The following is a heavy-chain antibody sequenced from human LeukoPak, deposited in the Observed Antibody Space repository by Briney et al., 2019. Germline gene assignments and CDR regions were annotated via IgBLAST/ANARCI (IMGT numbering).Heavy chain of an antibody. D-gene: IGHD4-11*01. CDR2: IIPIFGTA. CDR3: ARDLSTVTPRFSRSDY. V-gene: IGHV1-69*05. CDR1: GGTFSSYA. Sequence: SVKVSCKASGGTFSSYAISWVRQAPGQGLGWMGRIIPIFGTANYAQKFQGRVTITTDESTSTAYMELSRLRSDDTAVYYCARDLSTVTPRFSRSDYWGQGILVTISS. J-gene: IGHJ4*02.